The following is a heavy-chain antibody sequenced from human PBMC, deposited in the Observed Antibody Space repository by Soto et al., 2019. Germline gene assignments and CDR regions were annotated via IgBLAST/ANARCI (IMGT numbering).Heavy chain of an antibody. CDR3: ARVITIFGVVISITSGFWFDP. CDR2: MNPNNGNT. V-gene: IGHV1-8*01. D-gene: IGHD3-3*01. J-gene: IGHJ5*02. CDR1: GYTFTSYD. Sequence: ASVKVSCKASGYTFTSYDINWVRQATGQGLEWMGWMNPNNGNTNYAQKLQGRVTMTTNTSMRTAYMELRSLRSDDTAVYYCARVITIFGVVISITSGFWFDPWGQGTLVTVSS.